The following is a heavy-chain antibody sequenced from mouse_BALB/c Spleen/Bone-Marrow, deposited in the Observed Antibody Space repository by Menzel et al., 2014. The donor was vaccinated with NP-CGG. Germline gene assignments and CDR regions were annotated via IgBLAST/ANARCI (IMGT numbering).Heavy chain of an antibody. CDR2: IWAGGNT. CDR3: ASSYYGTSQFAY. D-gene: IGHD1-1*01. Sequence: QVQLKDSGPGLVAPSQSLSITCTVSGFSLTSYGLHWVRQPPGKGLEWLGVIWAGGNTIYNSALMSRLSINKDNSKSHVFLKMNSLQTDDTAMYSCASSYYGTSQFAYWGQGTLVTVSA. CDR1: GFSLTSYG. V-gene: IGHV2-9*02. J-gene: IGHJ3*01.